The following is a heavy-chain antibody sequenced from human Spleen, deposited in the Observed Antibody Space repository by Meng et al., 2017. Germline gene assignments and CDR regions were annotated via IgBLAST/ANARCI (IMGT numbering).Heavy chain of an antibody. CDR2: INHSGST. V-gene: IGHV4-34*01. D-gene: IGHD4-11*01. Sequence: QVQLQRGGEGRFKPSETLSLTGVVSGGSFSDYYWSWIRQPPGKGLEWIGEINHSGSTNYNPSLESRATISVDTSQNNLSLKLSSVTAADSAVYYCARGPTTMAHDFDYWGQGTLVTVSS. CDR1: GGSFSDYY. J-gene: IGHJ4*02. CDR3: ARGPTTMAHDFDY.